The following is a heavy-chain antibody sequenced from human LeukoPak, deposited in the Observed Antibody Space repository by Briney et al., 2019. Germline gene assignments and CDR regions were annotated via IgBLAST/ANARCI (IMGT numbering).Heavy chain of an antibody. Sequence: SETLSLTCSVSGGSTSGYFWTWIRQPPGKGPEWIGYVYYKGDTSYSPSLKSRVTISVDTSKNQFSLKLNSVTAADTAVYYCARGWVGWLPRPGILDYYGMDVWGQGTTVTVSS. CDR3: ARGWVGWLPRPGILDYYGMDV. J-gene: IGHJ6*02. CDR1: GGSTSGYF. D-gene: IGHD5-24*01. CDR2: VYYKGDT. V-gene: IGHV4-59*08.